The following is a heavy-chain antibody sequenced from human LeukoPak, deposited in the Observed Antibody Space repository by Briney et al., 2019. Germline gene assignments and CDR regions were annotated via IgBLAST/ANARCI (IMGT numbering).Heavy chain of an antibody. CDR2: VSYSGDT. CDR1: GGSITSSGYY. V-gene: IGHV4-39*01. Sequence: PSETLSLTCTVSGGSITSSGYYWGWIRQSPGKGLQWVGSVSYSGDTYYNPSLESRVTISVDSSKNQFSLKLSSVTAADTAVFYCTRETRFSSSWYEDYWGQGTLVTVSS. CDR3: TRETRFSSSWYEDY. D-gene: IGHD6-13*01. J-gene: IGHJ4*02.